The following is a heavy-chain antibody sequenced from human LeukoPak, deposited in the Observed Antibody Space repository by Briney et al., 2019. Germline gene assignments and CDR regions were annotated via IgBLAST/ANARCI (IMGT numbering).Heavy chain of an antibody. CDR3: GRGGLTESTNGFDS. D-gene: IGHD2-21*02. J-gene: IGHJ5*01. Sequence: PGGSLRLSCAASGFTFSSYGMHWVRQAPGKGLEWVAVIWDDGGTKYYSDSVKGRFTISRDNSKSTLYLEMNGLRVEDTAVYYCGRGGLTESTNGFDSGGQGPLATVSS. CDR1: GFTFSSYG. V-gene: IGHV3-33*01. CDR2: IWDDGGTK.